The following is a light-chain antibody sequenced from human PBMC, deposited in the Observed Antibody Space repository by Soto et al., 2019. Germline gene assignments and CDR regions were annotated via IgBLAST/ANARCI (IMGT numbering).Light chain of an antibody. CDR1: SRDVGSYNL. CDR2: EVS. CDR3: CSYAGSSIF. Sequence: QSALTQPASVSGSPGQSITISCTGTSRDVGSYNLVSWYQQHPGKAPKLMIYEVSKRPSGVSNRFSGSKSGNTASLTISGLQAEDEADYYCCSYAGSSIFFGTGTKLTVL. J-gene: IGLJ1*01. V-gene: IGLV2-23*02.